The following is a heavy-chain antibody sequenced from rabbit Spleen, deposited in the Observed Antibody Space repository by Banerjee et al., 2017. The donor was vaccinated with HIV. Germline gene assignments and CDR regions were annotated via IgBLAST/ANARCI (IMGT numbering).Heavy chain of an antibody. V-gene: IGHV1S45*01. Sequence: QEQLVESGGDLVKPGASLTLTCKASGFSFSSSDYVCWVRQAPGKGLEWIACINTVTGKTVYASWAKGRFIMSRTSSTTVTLQMTSLTAADTATYFCARGSATMTMVITGYYLKLWGPGTLVTVS. CDR2: INTVTGKT. J-gene: IGHJ4*01. CDR3: ARGSATMTMVITGYYLKL. CDR1: GFSFSSSDY. D-gene: IGHD2-1*01.